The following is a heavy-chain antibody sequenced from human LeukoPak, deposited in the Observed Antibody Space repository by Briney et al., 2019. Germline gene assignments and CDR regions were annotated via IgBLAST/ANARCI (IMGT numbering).Heavy chain of an antibody. V-gene: IGHV3-23*01. CDR2: ITGSGEST. J-gene: IGHJ4*02. CDR3: AKRSGSSYGYFDY. D-gene: IGHD3-10*01. Sequence: GGSLRLSCAASGFSFSSYAMSWVRQAPGKRLEWVSAITGSGESTDYADSVKGRSTISRDNSKNTLYLQMNSLRAEDTAVYYCAKRSGSSYGYFDYWGQGTLVTVSS. CDR1: GFSFSSYA.